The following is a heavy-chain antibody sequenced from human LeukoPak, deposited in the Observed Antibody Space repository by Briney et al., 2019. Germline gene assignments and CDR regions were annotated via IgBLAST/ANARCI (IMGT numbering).Heavy chain of an antibody. CDR2: IKQDGTEK. Sequence: GGSLRLSCAASGFTFSNYWMSWVRQAPGKGLEWVASIKQDGTEKYYVDSVKGRFTISRDNAKNSLYLQMNSLRDEDTAVYYCVRGGVDYWGQGTLVTVSS. V-gene: IGHV3-7*01. D-gene: IGHD3-16*01. CDR3: VRGGVDY. J-gene: IGHJ4*02. CDR1: GFTFSNYW.